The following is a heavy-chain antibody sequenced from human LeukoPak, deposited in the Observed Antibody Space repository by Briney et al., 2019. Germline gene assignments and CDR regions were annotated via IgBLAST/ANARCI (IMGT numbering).Heavy chain of an antibody. V-gene: IGHV3-21*01. J-gene: IGHJ3*02. CDR1: GFTFSSYA. CDR2: ISPDSNYK. D-gene: IGHD5-18*01. Sequence: GGSLRLSCAASGFTFSSYAMSWVRQAPGKGLEWVSSISPDSNYKYYVDSVKGRFTISRDNSKNTLYLQMNSLRAEDTAVYYCARGSHVDTATYAFDIWGQGTMVTVSS. CDR3: ARGSHVDTATYAFDI.